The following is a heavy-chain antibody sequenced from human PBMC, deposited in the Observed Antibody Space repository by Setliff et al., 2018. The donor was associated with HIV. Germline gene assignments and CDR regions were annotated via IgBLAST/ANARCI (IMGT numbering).Heavy chain of an antibody. CDR3: ARSTWTRFGGALTQLWPQRGAFDI. V-gene: IGHV4-34*01. CDR2: INDSGTT. Sequence: PSETLSLTCDVYGGSFRGYYWSWIRQSPVKGLEWIAEINDSGTTTSNPSLKSRVTISLDTPKNQFSLKLNSVTAADTAVYYCARSTWTRFGGALTQLWPQRGAFDIWGQGTKVTVSS. D-gene: IGHD5-18*01. J-gene: IGHJ3*02. CDR1: GGSFRGYY.